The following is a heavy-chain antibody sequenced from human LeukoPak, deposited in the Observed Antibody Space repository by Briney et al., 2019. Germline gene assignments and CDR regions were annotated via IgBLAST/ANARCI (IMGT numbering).Heavy chain of an antibody. CDR2: ISYDGSNK. D-gene: IGHD6-19*01. Sequence: PGGSLRLSCAASGFTFSSYGMHWVRQAPGKGLEWVAVISYDGSNKYYADSVKGRFTISRDNSKNTLYLQMNSLRAEDTAVYYCARADSSGRIFDYWGQGTLVIVSS. CDR1: GFTFSSYG. J-gene: IGHJ4*02. CDR3: ARADSSGRIFDY. V-gene: IGHV3-30*03.